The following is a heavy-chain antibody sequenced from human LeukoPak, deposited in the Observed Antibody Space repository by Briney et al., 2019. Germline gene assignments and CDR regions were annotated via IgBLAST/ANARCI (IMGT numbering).Heavy chain of an antibody. CDR3: ARMAYSGSYWTSFDY. J-gene: IGHJ4*02. V-gene: IGHV2-70*04. D-gene: IGHD1-26*01. CDR2: IGWEDDK. Sequence: SGPTLVKPTQTLTLTCSFSGFSLSTPGMRVSWIRQPPGKALEWLARIGWEDDKFYRTSLRTRLTISKDTSKDPVVLTMTHMDPVDTGTYYCARMAYSGSYWTSFDYWGKGTLVIVSS. CDR1: GFSLSTPGMR.